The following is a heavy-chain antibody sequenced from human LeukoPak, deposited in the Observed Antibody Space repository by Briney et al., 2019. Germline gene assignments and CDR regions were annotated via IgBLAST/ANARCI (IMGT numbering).Heavy chain of an antibody. CDR2: ISGSGGST. D-gene: IGHD3-3*01. CDR3: AKDPPHYEGLEGEEGY. V-gene: IGHV3-23*01. Sequence: GGSLRLSCAASGFTFSSYAMSWVRQAPGKGLEWVSAISGSGGSTYYADSVKGRFTISRDNSKNTLYLQMNSLRAEDTAVYYCAKDPPHYEGLEGEEGYWGQGTLVTVSS. CDR1: GFTFSSYA. J-gene: IGHJ4*02.